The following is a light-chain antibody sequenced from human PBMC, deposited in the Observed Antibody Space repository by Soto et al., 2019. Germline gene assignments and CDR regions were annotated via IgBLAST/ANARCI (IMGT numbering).Light chain of an antibody. V-gene: IGKV3-20*01. J-gene: IGKJ2*01. CDR2: GAS. Sequence: DIVLTQSPGTLSFSPGERATLSCRASQSVSSNYLAWYQLKPGQAPRLLIYGASSRATGIPERFSGSGSGSDFTLTISRLEAEDFAVFYCHQYGSSPYTFGQGTRLEIK. CDR3: HQYGSSPYT. CDR1: QSVSSNY.